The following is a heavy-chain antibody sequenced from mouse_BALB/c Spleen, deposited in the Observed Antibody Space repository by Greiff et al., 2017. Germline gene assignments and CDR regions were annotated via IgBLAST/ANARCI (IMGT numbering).Heavy chain of an antibody. J-gene: IGHJ3*01. CDR3: APSYYRYDAFAY. Sequence: EVHLVESGGGLVQPGGSRKLSCAASGFTFSSFGMHWVRQAPEKGLEWVAYISSGSSTIYYADTVKGRFTISRDNPKNTLFLQMTSLRSEDTAMYYCAPSYYRYDAFAYWGQGTLVTVSA. D-gene: IGHD2-14*01. V-gene: IGHV5-17*02. CDR2: ISSGSSTI. CDR1: GFTFSSFG.